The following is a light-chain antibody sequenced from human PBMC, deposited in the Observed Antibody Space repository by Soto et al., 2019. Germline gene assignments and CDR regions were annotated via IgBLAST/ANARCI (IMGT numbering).Light chain of an antibody. Sequence: EIVLTQSPGTLSLSPGERATLSCTASQSVSSSYLAWYQQKPGQAPRLLIHGASSRATGIPDRFSGSGSGTDFTLTISRLEPEDFAVYYCQQYGSSPTWTFGQGTKVEIK. V-gene: IGKV3-20*01. J-gene: IGKJ1*01. CDR1: QSVSSSY. CDR3: QQYGSSPTWT. CDR2: GAS.